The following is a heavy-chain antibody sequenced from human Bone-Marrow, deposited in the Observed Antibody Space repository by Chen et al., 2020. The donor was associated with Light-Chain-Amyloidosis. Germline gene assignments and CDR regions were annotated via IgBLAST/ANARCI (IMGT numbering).Heavy chain of an antibody. Sequence: QLQLQESGPGLVKPSETLSPPCTVSGGSISSSSYYWGWIRQPPGKGLEWIGSIYYSGSTYYNPSLKSRVTISVDTSKNQFSLKLSSVTAADTAVYYCARHEAGTAFDYWGQGTLVTVSS. CDR2: IYYSGST. V-gene: IGHV4-39*01. D-gene: IGHD3-10*01. CDR1: GGSISSSSYY. J-gene: IGHJ4*02. CDR3: ARHEAGTAFDY.